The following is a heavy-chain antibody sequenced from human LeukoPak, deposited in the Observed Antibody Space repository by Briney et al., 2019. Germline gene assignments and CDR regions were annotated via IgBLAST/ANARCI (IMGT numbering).Heavy chain of an antibody. V-gene: IGHV4-59*01. CDR2: IYYSGTT. D-gene: IGHD3-10*01. Sequence: SETLFLTCTVTGGYISSYHWSWIRQPPGKGLEGIGSIYYSGTTNYNPSLKSRVTISVDTSKNQFSLKLSSVTAADTAVYYCTRGGGSAYRYNWFDPWGQGTLVTVSS. J-gene: IGHJ5*02. CDR3: TRGGGSAYRYNWFDP. CDR1: GGYISSYH.